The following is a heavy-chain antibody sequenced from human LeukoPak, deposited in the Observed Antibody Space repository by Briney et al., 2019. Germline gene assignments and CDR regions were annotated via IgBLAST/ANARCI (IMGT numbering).Heavy chain of an antibody. CDR3: AKDGNCGGDCYGWFDP. CDR2: IWHDRSDTYGSNK. D-gene: IGHD2-21*02. Sequence: GKSLRLSCAASGFMFSRSDIHWVRQAPGKGLEWVAVIWHDRSDTYGSNKYYADSVKGRFTISRDNSKNTVYLQMNSLRVEDTAVYYCAKDGNCGGDCYGWFDPWGQGARVTVSS. J-gene: IGHJ5*02. V-gene: IGHV3-33*06. CDR1: GFMFSRSD.